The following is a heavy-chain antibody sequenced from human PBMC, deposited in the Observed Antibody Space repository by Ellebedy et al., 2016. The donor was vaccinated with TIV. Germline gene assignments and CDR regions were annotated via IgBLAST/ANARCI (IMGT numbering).Heavy chain of an antibody. J-gene: IGHJ4*02. CDR1: GDTFTSYV. Sequence: ASVKVSCKASGDTFTSYVINWVRQAPGQGLEWMGGVIPVFGTPDYAQKFQDRVTITADESTSTAYMEVSSLRSDDTAVYYCARGGSGSYPDPVDYWGQGTLVTVSS. D-gene: IGHD1-26*01. CDR3: ARGGSGSYPDPVDY. CDR2: VIPVFGTP. V-gene: IGHV1-69*13.